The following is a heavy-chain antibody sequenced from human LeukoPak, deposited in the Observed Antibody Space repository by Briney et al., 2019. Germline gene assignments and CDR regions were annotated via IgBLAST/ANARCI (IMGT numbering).Heavy chain of an antibody. J-gene: IGHJ6*04. D-gene: IGHD3-10*01. CDR2: INAGNGNT. V-gene: IGHV1-3*01. CDR1: GYTFTSYA. Sequence: ASVKVSCKASGYTFTSYAMHWVRQAPGQRLEWMGWINAGNGNTKYSQKFQGRVTITRDTSTSTAYMELSSLRSEDTAVYYCARELGSGSGGYYGMDVWGKGTTVTVSS. CDR3: ARELGSGSGGYYGMDV.